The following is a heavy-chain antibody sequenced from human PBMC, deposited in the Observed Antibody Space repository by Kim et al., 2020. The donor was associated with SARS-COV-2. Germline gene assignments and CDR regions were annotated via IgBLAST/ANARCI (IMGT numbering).Heavy chain of an antibody. D-gene: IGHD2-15*01. J-gene: IGHJ6*02. Sequence: ASVKVSCKASGYTFTSYGISWVRQAPGQGLQWMGWISAYNGNTNYAQKLQGRVTMTTDTSTSTAYMELRSLRSDDTAVYYCARRCSGGSCYEGYYYGMDVWGQGTTVTVSS. V-gene: IGHV1-18*04. CDR1: GYTFTSYG. CDR3: ARRCSGGSCYEGYYYGMDV. CDR2: ISAYNGNT.